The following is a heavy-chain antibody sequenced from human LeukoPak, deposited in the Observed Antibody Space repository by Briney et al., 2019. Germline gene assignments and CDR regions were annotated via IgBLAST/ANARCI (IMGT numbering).Heavy chain of an antibody. CDR1: GFTFSSYS. D-gene: IGHD6-13*01. J-gene: IGHJ4*02. V-gene: IGHV3-21*01. Sequence: GGSLRLSCAASGFTFSSYSKMWVRQARGKGVEWVSSIISSSSYIYYADSVKGRFTISRDNAKNSLYLQMNSLRAEDTAVYYCARDPAAAAGGYWGQGTLVTVSS. CDR3: ARDPAAAAGGY. CDR2: IISSSSYI.